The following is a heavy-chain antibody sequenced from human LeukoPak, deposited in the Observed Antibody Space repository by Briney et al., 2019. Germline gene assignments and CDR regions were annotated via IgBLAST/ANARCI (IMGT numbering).Heavy chain of an antibody. CDR3: AKDAERGFDYSNSLQK. CDR2: VFNDGSNQ. CDR1: KFTFRHYG. Sequence: PGWSLRLSCAASKFTFRHYGMHWVRQAPGKGLEWVAVVFNDGSNQYYADSVKGRFTVSRDHSQNMLYLQMNSLRPEDTAVYYCAKDAERGFDYSNSLQKWGQGTLVSVSS. J-gene: IGHJ4*02. D-gene: IGHD4-11*01. V-gene: IGHV3-33*03.